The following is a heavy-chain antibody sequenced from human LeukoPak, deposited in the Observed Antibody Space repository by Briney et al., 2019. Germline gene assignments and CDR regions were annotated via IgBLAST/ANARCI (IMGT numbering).Heavy chain of an antibody. CDR2: IIPILGIA. V-gene: IGHV1-69*04. D-gene: IGHD6-6*01. CDR3: ARDCPCSSSGLTSDY. J-gene: IGHJ4*02. CDR1: GGTFSSYA. Sequence: SVKVSCKASGGTFSSYAISWVRQAPGQGLEWMGRIIPILGIANYAQKFQGRVTITADKSTSTAYMELSSLRSEDTAVYYCARDCPCSSSGLTSDYWGQGTLVTVSS.